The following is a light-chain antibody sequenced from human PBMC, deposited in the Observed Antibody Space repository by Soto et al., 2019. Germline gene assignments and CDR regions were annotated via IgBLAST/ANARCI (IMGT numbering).Light chain of an antibody. Sequence: DIVMTQSTASLAVSLGERATINCKSSQSVLYSSNNKNYLAWYQQKPGQPPKLLIYWASTRESGVPDRFSGSGSGTDFTLTISSLQAEDVAVYYCQQYYSTPPTFGGGTKVDIK. CDR3: QQYYSTPPT. CDR2: WAS. V-gene: IGKV4-1*01. J-gene: IGKJ4*01. CDR1: QSVLYSSNNKNY.